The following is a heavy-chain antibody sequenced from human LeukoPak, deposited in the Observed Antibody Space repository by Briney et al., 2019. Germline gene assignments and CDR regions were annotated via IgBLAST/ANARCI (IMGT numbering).Heavy chain of an antibody. J-gene: IGHJ6*03. CDR2: INPSGGST. CDR3: ARAGNGAPGSGSYGNYYYYYMDV. Sequence: ASVKVSCKASGYTFTSYYMHWVRQAPGQGLEWMGIINPSGGSTSYAQKFQGRVTMTRDMSTSTVYMELSSLRSEDTAVYYCARAGNGAPGSGSYGNYYYYYMDVWGKGTTVTVSS. V-gene: IGHV1-46*01. CDR1: GYTFTSYY. D-gene: IGHD1-26*01.